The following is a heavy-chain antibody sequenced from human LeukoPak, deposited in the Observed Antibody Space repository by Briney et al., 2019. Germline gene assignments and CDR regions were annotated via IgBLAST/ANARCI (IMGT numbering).Heavy chain of an antibody. J-gene: IGHJ4*02. D-gene: IGHD3-22*01. CDR1: GVALSSYA. Sequence: GASLGHSSAAAGVALSSYAMIGGRQATGKRLEWVSAISGSGGSTYYADSVKGRFTISRDNSKNTLYLQMNSLRAEDTAVYYCAKERSYYDSSGFDYWGQGTLVTVSS. CDR3: AKERSYYDSSGFDY. CDR2: ISGSGGST. V-gene: IGHV3-23*01.